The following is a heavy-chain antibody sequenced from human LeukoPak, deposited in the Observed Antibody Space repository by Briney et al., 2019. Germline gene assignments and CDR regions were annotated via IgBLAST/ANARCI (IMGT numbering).Heavy chain of an antibody. Sequence: GGSLRLSCAASGFTFSSYWMSWVRQAPGKGLEWVANIKQDGSEKYYVDSVKGRFTISRDNAKNSLYLQMDSLRAEDTAFYYCARDVKTYTSGSYDYWGQGTLVTVSS. D-gene: IGHD3-10*01. CDR3: ARDVKTYTSGSYDY. CDR2: IKQDGSEK. V-gene: IGHV3-7*03. CDR1: GFTFSSYW. J-gene: IGHJ4*02.